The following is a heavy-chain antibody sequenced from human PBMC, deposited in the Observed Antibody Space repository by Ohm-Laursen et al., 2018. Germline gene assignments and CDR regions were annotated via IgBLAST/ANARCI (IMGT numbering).Heavy chain of an antibody. CDR2: INPSGDRT. CDR1: GFSFRNYG. CDR3: AKGVQQQLVPYFDY. Sequence: GSLRLSCAASGFSFRNYGMAWVRQAPGKGLQRVSAINPSGDRTYYEASVQGRFTISRDNSKNTLYLQMNSLRAEDTAVYYCAKGVQQQLVPYFDYWGQGTLVTVSS. J-gene: IGHJ4*02. V-gene: IGHV3-23*01. D-gene: IGHD6-13*01.